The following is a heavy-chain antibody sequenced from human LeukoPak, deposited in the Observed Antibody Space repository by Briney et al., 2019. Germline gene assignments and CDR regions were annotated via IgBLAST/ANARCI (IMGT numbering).Heavy chain of an antibody. Sequence: SETLSLTCTVSGGSISSSSYYWGWIRQPPGKGLEWIGSIYYSGSTYYNPSLKSRVTISVDTSKNQFSLKLSSVTAADTAVYYCARTYPIAAAGTVEFHYWGQGTLVTVSS. D-gene: IGHD6-13*01. CDR2: IYYSGST. CDR3: ARTYPIAAAGTVEFHY. CDR1: GGSISSSSYY. V-gene: IGHV4-39*01. J-gene: IGHJ4*02.